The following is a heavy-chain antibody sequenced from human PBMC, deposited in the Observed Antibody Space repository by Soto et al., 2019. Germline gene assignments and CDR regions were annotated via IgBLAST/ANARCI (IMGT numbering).Heavy chain of an antibody. D-gene: IGHD5-18*01. CDR2: ISGSGGST. CDR3: AKSRAETAMARGFFLDV. Sequence: GGSLRLSCAASGFTFSSYAMSWVRQAPGKGLEWVSAISGSGGSTYYADSVKGRFTISRDNSKNTLYLQMNSLRAEDTAVYYCAKSRAETAMARGFFLDVWGQGTTVTVSS. J-gene: IGHJ6*02. V-gene: IGHV3-23*01. CDR1: GFTFSSYA.